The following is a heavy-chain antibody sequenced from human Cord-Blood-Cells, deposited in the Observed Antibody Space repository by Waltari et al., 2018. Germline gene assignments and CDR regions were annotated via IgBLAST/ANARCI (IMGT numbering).Heavy chain of an antibody. CDR2: IRGSGGST. J-gene: IGHJ3*02. Sequence: EVQLLESGGGLVQPGGSLRLSCAASGFTLSSYAMSWVRQAPGRGVGWLSAIRGSGGSTYYADSVEGRFTISRDNSKNTLYLQMNSLRAEDTAVYYCAKVSSWGSGAFDIWGQGTMVTVSS. V-gene: IGHV3-23*01. CDR1: GFTLSSYA. D-gene: IGHD6-6*01. CDR3: AKVSSWGSGAFDI.